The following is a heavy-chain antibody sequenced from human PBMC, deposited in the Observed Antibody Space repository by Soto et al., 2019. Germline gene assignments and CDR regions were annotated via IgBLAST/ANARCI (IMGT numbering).Heavy chain of an antibody. D-gene: IGHD4-17*01. Sequence: GXSVKVSCKASVVTFSSYAISWVRQAPGQGLEWMGGIIPIFGTANYAQKFQGRVTITADESTSTAYMELSSLRSEDTAVYYCARDTNYGEYYYGMDVWGQGTTVTVSS. J-gene: IGHJ6*02. CDR1: VVTFSSYA. V-gene: IGHV1-69*13. CDR2: IIPIFGTA. CDR3: ARDTNYGEYYYGMDV.